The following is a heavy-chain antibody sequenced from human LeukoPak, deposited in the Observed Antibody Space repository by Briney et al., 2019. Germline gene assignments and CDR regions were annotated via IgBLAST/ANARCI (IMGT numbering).Heavy chain of an antibody. CDR3: ARELITRGGYYFDY. D-gene: IGHD2-8*01. CDR2: IIPIFGTA. J-gene: IGHJ4*02. V-gene: IGHV1-69*01. CDR1: GGTFSSFG. Sequence: ASVKVSCKASGGTFSSFGISWVRQAPGQGLEWMGVIIPIFGTANYAQGFQGRVTITADESRSTVYMELSSLRSEDTAVYYCARELITRGGYYFDYWGQGTLVTVSS.